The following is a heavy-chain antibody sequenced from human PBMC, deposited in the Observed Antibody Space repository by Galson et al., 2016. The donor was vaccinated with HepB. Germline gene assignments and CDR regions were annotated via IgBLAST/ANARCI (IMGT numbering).Heavy chain of an antibody. J-gene: IGHJ4*02. D-gene: IGHD6-6*01. CDR2: ISITGRFI. CDR3: EAVSSSSGEDFDF. Sequence: SLRLSCAASGFTFSTYTMIWVRQAPGKGLEWVSSISITGRFIYYADSVRGRFTISRDNAKNSLYLQMSSLRAEDTAVHYCEAVSSSSGEDFDFWGQGTLVTVSS. CDR1: GFTFSTYT. V-gene: IGHV3-21*06.